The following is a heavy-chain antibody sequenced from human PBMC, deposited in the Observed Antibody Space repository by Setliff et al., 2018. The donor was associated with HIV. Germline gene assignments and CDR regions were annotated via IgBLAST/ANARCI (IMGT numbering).Heavy chain of an antibody. V-gene: IGHV4-34*01. CDR3: ARGRYNGDSYSGGFYYFDH. CDR1: GGSFSGYY. D-gene: IGHD1-1*01. CDR2: INHNGGA. J-gene: IGHJ4*02. Sequence: SETLSLTCAVYGGSFSGYYWSWIRQPPGKGLEWIGEINHNGGANYNPSLTTRATISVATPKNQFFLELTSVTAADTAVYYCARGRYNGDSYSGGFYYFDHWGQGSLVTVSS.